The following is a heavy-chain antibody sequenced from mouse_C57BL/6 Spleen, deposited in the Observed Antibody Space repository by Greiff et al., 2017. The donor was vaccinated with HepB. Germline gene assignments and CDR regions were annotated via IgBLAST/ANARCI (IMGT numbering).Heavy chain of an antibody. CDR2: ISYDGSN. CDR1: GYSITSGYY. CDR3: AREGTTVVPYWYFDV. Sequence: ESGPGLVKPSQSLSLTCSVTGYSITSGYYWNWIRQFPGNKLEWMGYISYDGSNNYNPSLKNRISITRDTSKNQFFLKLNSVTTEDTATYYCAREGTTVVPYWYFDVWGTGTTVTVSS. D-gene: IGHD1-1*01. J-gene: IGHJ1*03. V-gene: IGHV3-6*01.